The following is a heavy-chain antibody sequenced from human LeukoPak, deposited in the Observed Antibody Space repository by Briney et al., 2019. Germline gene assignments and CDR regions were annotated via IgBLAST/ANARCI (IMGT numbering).Heavy chain of an antibody. J-gene: IGHJ6*03. CDR1: GGSISSGYY. V-gene: IGHV4-38-2*02. CDR2: IYHSGST. D-gene: IGHD3-10*01. Sequence: SETLSLTCTVSGGSISSGYYWGWIRQPPGKGLEWIGSIYHSGSTYYNPSLKSRVTISVDTSKNQFSLKLSSVTAADTAVYYCARHGSYGSGSFVDYYYYYMDVWGKGTTVTISS. CDR3: ARHGSYGSGSFVDYYYYYMDV.